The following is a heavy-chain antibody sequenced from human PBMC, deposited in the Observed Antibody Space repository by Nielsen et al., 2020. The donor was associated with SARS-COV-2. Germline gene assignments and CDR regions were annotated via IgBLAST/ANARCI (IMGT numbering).Heavy chain of an antibody. Sequence: SETLSLTCTVSGGSISSSSYYWSWIRQPPGKGLEWIGEINHSGSTNYNPSLKSRVTISVDTSKNQFSLKLSSVTAADTAVYYCARSRYSSSIVYYYMDVWGKGTTVTVSS. CDR3: ARSRYSSSIVYYYMDV. V-gene: IGHV4-39*07. CDR1: GGSISSSSYY. D-gene: IGHD6-6*01. CDR2: INHSGST. J-gene: IGHJ6*03.